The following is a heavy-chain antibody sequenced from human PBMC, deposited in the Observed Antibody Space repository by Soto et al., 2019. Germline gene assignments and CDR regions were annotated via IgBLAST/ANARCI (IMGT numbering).Heavy chain of an antibody. J-gene: IGHJ4*02. CDR3: AKDRRAGGNSAFYFDF. D-gene: IGHD3-16*01. V-gene: IGHV3-23*01. CDR1: GFKFSNYA. CDR2: ISATGGGT. Sequence: EVQMLASGGGSGQPGGSLRLSCAASGFKFSNYAMSWVRQAPGKGLEWVSLISATGGGTYYADSVKGRFTISRDNSHNTLYLQVHSLTAEDTAVYYCAKDRRAGGNSAFYFDFWGQGAQVTVSS.